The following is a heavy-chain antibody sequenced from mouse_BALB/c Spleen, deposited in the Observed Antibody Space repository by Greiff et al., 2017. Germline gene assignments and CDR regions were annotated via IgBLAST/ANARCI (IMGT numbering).Heavy chain of an antibody. J-gene: IGHJ4*01. CDR1: GYSITSDYA. Sequence: EVQGVESGPGLVKPSQSLSLTCTVTGYSITSDYAWNWIRQFPGNKLEWMGYISYSGSTSYNPSLKSRISITRDTSKNQFFLQLNSVTTEDTATYYCARHRLGYAMDYWGQGTSVTVSS. CDR3: ARHRLGYAMDY. CDR2: ISYSGST. V-gene: IGHV3-2*02. D-gene: IGHD4-1*01.